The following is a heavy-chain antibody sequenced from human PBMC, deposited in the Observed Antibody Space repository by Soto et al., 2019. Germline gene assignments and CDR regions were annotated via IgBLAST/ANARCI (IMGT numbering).Heavy chain of an antibody. CDR1: GGTSSSYA. J-gene: IGHJ4*02. CDR2: IIPIFGTA. CDR3: ARDPDYGGYDY. Sequence: VASVKVSCKASGGTSSSYAISWVRQAPGQGLEWMGGIIPIFGTANYAQKFQGRVTITADESTSTAYMELSSLRSEDTAVYYCARDPDYGGYDYWGQGTLVTVSS. V-gene: IGHV1-69*13. D-gene: IGHD4-17*01.